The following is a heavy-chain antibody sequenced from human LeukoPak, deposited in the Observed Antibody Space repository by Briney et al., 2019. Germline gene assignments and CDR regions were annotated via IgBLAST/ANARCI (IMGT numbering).Heavy chain of an antibody. CDR2: IYYSGST. CDR1: GGSISSSSYY. D-gene: IGHD3-9*01. J-gene: IGHJ4*02. Sequence: SETLSLTCTVSGGSISSSSYYWGWIRQPPGKGLEWIGSIYYSGSTYYNPSLKSRVTISVDTSKNQFSLKLSSVTAADTAVYYCARRGYDILTGYYYIDYWGQGTLVTVSS. CDR3: ARRGYDILTGYYYIDY. V-gene: IGHV4-39*01.